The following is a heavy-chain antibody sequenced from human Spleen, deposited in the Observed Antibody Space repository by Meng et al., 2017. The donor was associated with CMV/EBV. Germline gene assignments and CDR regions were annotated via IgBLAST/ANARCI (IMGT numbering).Heavy chain of an antibody. CDR2: IKQDGSAQ. J-gene: IGHJ6*02. V-gene: IGHV3-7*01. CDR3: ARDCGYDISGPRMDV. Sequence: GGSLRLSCAASEFTFSAYWMSWLRQTQGKGLEWVAMIKQDGSAQYYADSVKGRFTISRDNAKNSLYLHLNSLRVEDTAVYYCARDCGYDISGPRMDVWGQGTTVTVSS. CDR1: EFTFSAYW. D-gene: IGHD3-9*01.